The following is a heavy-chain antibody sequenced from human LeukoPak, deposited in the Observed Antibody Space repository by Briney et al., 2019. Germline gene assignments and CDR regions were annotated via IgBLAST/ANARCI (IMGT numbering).Heavy chain of an antibody. CDR1: GFTFSSYS. D-gene: IGHD2-15*01. CDR3: ARDRGYCSGGSCYTYYFDY. CDR2: ISTSSGSI. V-gene: IGHV3-48*02. Sequence: GGSLRLSCAASGFTFSSYSMNWVRQAPGKGLEWVSYISTSSGSIYYADSVRGRFTISRDNAKNSLYLQMNSLRDEDTAVYYCARDRGYCSGGSCYTYYFDYWGQGTLVTVSS. J-gene: IGHJ4*02.